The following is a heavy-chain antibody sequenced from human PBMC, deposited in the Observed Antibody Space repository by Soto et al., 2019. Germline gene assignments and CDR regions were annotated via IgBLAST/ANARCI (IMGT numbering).Heavy chain of an antibody. Sequence: PSETLSLTCAVYGGSFIGYYCIFVRQPPLKWLEWIVEISHVGSTKYNPSLKSRVTISVDTSKNQLSLKFYSVTAADTAVYYCARSGEYDYSMDVWGQGTTVTVSS. V-gene: IGHV4-34*01. CDR2: ISHVGST. CDR3: ARSGEYDYSMDV. J-gene: IGHJ6*02. CDR1: GGSFIGYY. D-gene: IGHD1-26*01.